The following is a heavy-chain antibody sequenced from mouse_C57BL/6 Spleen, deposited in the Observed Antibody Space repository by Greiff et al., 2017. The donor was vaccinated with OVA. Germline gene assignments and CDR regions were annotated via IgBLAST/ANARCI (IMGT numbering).Heavy chain of an antibody. CDR1: GFTFSDYG. V-gene: IGHV5-17*01. CDR2: ISSGSSTI. J-gene: IGHJ2*01. Sequence: EVKLMESGGGLVKPGGSLKLSCAASGFTFSDYGMHWVRQAPEKGLEWVAYISSGSSTIYYEDKVKGRFTISRDNAKNTLFLQMTSLRSEDTAMYYCASWQTNYWGQGTTLTVSS. CDR3: ASWQTNY.